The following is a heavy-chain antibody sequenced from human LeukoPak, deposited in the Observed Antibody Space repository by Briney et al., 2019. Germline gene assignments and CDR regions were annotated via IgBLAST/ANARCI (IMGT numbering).Heavy chain of an antibody. CDR3: ARVGQSKDYDFWSGYYNYFEY. Sequence: ASVKVSCKASGGTFSSYAISWVRQATGQGLEWMGWMNPNSGNTGYAQKFQGRVTMTRDTSISTAYMELSSLRSEDTAVYYCARVGQSKDYDFWSGYYNYFEYWGQGALVTVSS. CDR1: GGTFSSYA. J-gene: IGHJ4*02. D-gene: IGHD3-3*01. V-gene: IGHV1-8*02. CDR2: MNPNSGNT.